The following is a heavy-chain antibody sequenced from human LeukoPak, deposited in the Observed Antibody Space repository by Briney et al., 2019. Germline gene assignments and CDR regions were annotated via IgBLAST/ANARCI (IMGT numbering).Heavy chain of an antibody. CDR3: ARGPSETDYYDSSGYYYYYMDV. CDR1: GGTFSSYA. J-gene: IGHJ6*03. Sequence: GASVKVSCKASGGTFSSYAISWVRQAPGQGLEWMGRIIPIFGTANYAQKFQGRVTITTDESTSTAYMELSSLRSEDTAVYYCARGPSETDYYDSSGYYYYYMDVWGKGTTVIVSS. V-gene: IGHV1-69*05. D-gene: IGHD3-22*01. CDR2: IIPIFGTA.